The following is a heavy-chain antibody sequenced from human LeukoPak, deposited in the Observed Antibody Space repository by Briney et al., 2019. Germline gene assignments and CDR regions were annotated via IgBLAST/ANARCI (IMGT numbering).Heavy chain of an antibody. Sequence: SETLSLTCNVSGDSMSNYYWNWVRQPAGKGLERIGLIHTSGSSNYHPSLKSRVTMSVETSKNRVTLRLISVTAADTAIYYCAGRSTGVRGVNGWFDPWGQGTLVIVSS. V-gene: IGHV4-4*07. CDR2: IHTSGSS. J-gene: IGHJ5*02. CDR1: GDSMSNYY. CDR3: AGRSTGVRGVNGWFDP. D-gene: IGHD3-10*01.